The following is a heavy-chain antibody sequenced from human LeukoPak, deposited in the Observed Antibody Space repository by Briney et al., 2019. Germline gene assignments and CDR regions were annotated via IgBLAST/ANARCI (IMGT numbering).Heavy chain of an antibody. CDR1: GFTFSSYA. V-gene: IGHV3-30-3*01. Sequence: GRSLRLSCAASGFTFSSYAMHWVRQAPGKGLEWVAVISYDGSNKYYADSVKGRFTISRDNSKNTLYLQMNSLRAEDTAVYYCARDIPSITMIVVPNAFDIWGQGTMVTVS. CDR2: ISYDGSNK. D-gene: IGHD3-22*01. CDR3: ARDIPSITMIVVPNAFDI. J-gene: IGHJ3*02.